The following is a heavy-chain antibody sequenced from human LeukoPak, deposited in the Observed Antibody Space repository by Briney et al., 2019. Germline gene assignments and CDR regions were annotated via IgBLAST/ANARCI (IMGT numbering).Heavy chain of an antibody. CDR3: VRGFCSGATCYHFDY. D-gene: IGHD2-15*01. J-gene: IGHJ4*02. CDR1: RASITSYY. Sequence: PSETLSLTCTVSRASITSYYWNWVRQPPGKGLEWIGYFYYSGSDNYNPSLKSRITISVDTSKNQFSLKLSSVTAADTAVYYCVRGFCSGATCYHFDYWAREPWSPSP. CDR2: FYYSGSD. V-gene: IGHV4-59*01.